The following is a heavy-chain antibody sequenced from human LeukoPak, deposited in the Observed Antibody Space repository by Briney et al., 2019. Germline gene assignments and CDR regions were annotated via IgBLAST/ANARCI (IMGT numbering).Heavy chain of an antibody. Sequence: SETLSLTCTVSGYSISNGYYWGWIRPPPGKGLEWIGIIYHSGRIYYNPSLKSRVTISVDTSKNQFSLKLSSVTAADTAVYYCARRTTYFGWLPSESPSCFDYWGQGTLVTVSP. V-gene: IGHV4-38-2*02. CDR3: ARRTTYFGWLPSESPSCFDY. D-gene: IGHD3-9*01. J-gene: IGHJ4*02. CDR2: IYHSGRI. CDR1: GYSISNGYY.